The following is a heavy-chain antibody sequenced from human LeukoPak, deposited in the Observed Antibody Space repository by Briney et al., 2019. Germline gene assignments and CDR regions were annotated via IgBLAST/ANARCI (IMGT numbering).Heavy chain of an antibody. Sequence: ASVKVSCKASGYSFTTHGISWVRQAPGQGLEWMGWINPNSGGTNYAQKFQGRVTMTRDTSISTAYMELSRLRSDDTAVYYCARRNGASQYYYYGMDVWGQGTTVTVSS. J-gene: IGHJ6*02. V-gene: IGHV1-2*02. D-gene: IGHD2-8*01. CDR1: GYSFTTHG. CDR3: ARRNGASQYYYYGMDV. CDR2: INPNSGGT.